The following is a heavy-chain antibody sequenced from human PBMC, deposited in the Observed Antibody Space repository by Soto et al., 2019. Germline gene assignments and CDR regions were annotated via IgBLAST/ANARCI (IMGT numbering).Heavy chain of an antibody. CDR1: GFTFRNYG. V-gene: IGHV3-33*01. J-gene: IGHJ4*02. CDR3: VRDYDNDGNGLDY. Sequence: QVQLVESGGGVVQPGRSLRLSCAVSGFTFRNYGMHWVRQAPGKGLEWVAVIPDDGSYQYYADSVKGRFTISRDNSKNTLYVQVNSLRAGDTAVYYWVRDYDNDGNGLDYWGQGTLVTVSS. CDR2: IPDDGSYQ. D-gene: IGHD3-16*01.